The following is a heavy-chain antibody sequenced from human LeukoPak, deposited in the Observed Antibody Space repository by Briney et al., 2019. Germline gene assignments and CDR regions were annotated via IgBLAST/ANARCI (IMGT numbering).Heavy chain of an antibody. CDR2: IYYTGST. CDR1: GGSISSYY. CDR3: ARLAASSSAVDY. Sequence: SETLSLTCTVSGGSISSYYWSWIRQPPGKGLEWVGYIYYTGSTNYNPSLKSRVTISVDTSKNHFSLKLRSVPAAATAVYYCARLAASSSAVDYWRQGTLVTVSS. D-gene: IGHD6-6*01. V-gene: IGHV4-59*08. J-gene: IGHJ4*02.